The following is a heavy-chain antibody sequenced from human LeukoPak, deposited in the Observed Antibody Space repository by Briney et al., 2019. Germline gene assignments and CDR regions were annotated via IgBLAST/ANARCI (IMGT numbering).Heavy chain of an antibody. Sequence: PSETLSLTCAVYGGSFSGYYWSWIRQPPGKGLEWIGEINHSGSTNYNPSLKSRVTISVDTSKNQFSLKLSSVTAADTAVYYCARPRIPYYDFWSGYLEFDAFDIWGQGTMVTVSS. D-gene: IGHD3-3*01. V-gene: IGHV4-34*01. J-gene: IGHJ3*02. CDR3: ARPRIPYYDFWSGYLEFDAFDI. CDR2: INHSGST. CDR1: GGSFSGYY.